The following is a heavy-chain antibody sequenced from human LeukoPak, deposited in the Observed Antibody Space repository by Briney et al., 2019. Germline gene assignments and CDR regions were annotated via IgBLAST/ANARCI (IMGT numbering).Heavy chain of an antibody. D-gene: IGHD2-15*01. Sequence: PGGSLRLSCAASGFTFSSYAMSWVRQAPGKGLEWVSVISGSGGSTYYADSVKGRFTISRDNSKNTLYLQMNNLRAEGTAVYFCAKSPVSSCRGSFCYPFDYWGQGNLVTVSS. CDR1: GFTFSSYA. V-gene: IGHV3-23*01. J-gene: IGHJ4*02. CDR3: AKSPVSSCRGSFCYPFDY. CDR2: ISGSGGST.